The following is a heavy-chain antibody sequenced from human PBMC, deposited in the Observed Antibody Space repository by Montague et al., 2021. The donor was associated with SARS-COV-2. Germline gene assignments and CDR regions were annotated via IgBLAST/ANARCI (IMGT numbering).Heavy chain of an antibody. CDR1: GGSISSSSYY. Sequence: SETLSLTCTVSGGSISSSSYYWGWLRQPPGKGLEWIGSIYFSGSTYYYPSIKSRVTITVDTTKNQFSLKLSSVTAADTAVYYCARQENSSGWFKPDAFDIWGQGTMVTVSS. CDR3: ARQENSSGWFKPDAFDI. CDR2: IYFSGST. V-gene: IGHV4-39*01. J-gene: IGHJ3*02. D-gene: IGHD6-19*01.